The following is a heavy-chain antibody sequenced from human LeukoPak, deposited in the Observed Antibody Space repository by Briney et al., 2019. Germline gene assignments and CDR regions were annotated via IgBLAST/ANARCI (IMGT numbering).Heavy chain of an antibody. CDR3: ARMYRPYYFDY. V-gene: IGHV1-46*01. Sequence: VASVKVSCKASGYTFTSYYMHWVRLAPGQGLEWMGIINPSGGSTSYAQKFQGRVTMTRDTSTSTVYMELSSLRSEDTAVYYCARMYRPYYFDYWGQGTLVTVSS. CDR1: GYTFTSYY. CDR2: INPSGGST. J-gene: IGHJ4*02. D-gene: IGHD1-26*01.